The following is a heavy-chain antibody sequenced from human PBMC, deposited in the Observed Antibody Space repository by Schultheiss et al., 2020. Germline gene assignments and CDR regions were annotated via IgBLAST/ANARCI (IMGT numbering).Heavy chain of an antibody. V-gene: IGHV3-66*01. CDR1: GFTVSTNY. CDR3: ARGDYDILTTYKGAFDI. J-gene: IGHJ3*02. D-gene: IGHD3-9*01. CDR2: IYSSGGT. Sequence: GGSLRLSCAASGFTVSTNYMNWVRQAPGRGLEWVSLIYSSGGTYYADSVKGRFTISRDNSKNTLYLQMNSLNAEETAVYYGARGDYDILTTYKGAFDIWGQGTMVTVSS.